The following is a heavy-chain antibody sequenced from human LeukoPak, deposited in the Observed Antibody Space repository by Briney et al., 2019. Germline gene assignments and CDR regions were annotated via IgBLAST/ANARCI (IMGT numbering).Heavy chain of an antibody. CDR1: GGSFSGYY. CDR3: ARGSDTAAGLY. V-gene: IGHV4-34*01. CDR2: INHSGST. J-gene: IGHJ4*02. D-gene: IGHD6-13*01. Sequence: SETLSLTCAVSGGSFSGYYWSWIRQPPGKGLEWIGEINHSGSTNYNPSLKRRVSISVDSSKNQFSLKLSSVTAADTAVYYCARGSDTAAGLYWGQGTLVTVSS.